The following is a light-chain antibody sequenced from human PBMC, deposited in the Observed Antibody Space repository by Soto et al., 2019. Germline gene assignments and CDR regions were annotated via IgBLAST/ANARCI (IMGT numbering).Light chain of an antibody. Sequence: QSELTQPPSASGTPGQRVTNPCSGSGSNIGSNTVNWYQQLPGTAPKLVIYSNNQRPSGVPDRFSGSKSGTSASLATSGLQSEDEADYYCVAWDDSLNGYVVFGGGTKVTVL. CDR1: GSNIGSNT. J-gene: IGLJ2*01. V-gene: IGLV1-44*01. CDR2: SNN. CDR3: VAWDDSLNGYVV.